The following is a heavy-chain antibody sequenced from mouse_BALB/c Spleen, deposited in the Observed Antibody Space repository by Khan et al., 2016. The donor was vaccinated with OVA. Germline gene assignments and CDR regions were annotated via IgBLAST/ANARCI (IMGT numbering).Heavy chain of an antibody. J-gene: IGHJ3*01. CDR1: GFTFSTYG. Sequence: EVMLVESGGDLVKPGGSLKLSCVASGFTFSTYGMSWVRQTPDKRLEWVATVSTGGSYTYYPDSVKGRFTISRDNAKNTLYLQMSGLKSEDTAMFYCTRLAYYYDSEGFAYWGQGTLVTVAA. CDR2: VSTGGSYT. D-gene: IGHD1-1*01. CDR3: TRLAYYYDSEGFAY. V-gene: IGHV5-6*01.